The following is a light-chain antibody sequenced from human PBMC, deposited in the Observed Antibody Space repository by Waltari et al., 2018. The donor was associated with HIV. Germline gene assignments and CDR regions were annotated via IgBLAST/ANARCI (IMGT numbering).Light chain of an antibody. Sequence: DIQMTQSPSALSASAGDRVTITCQASDNINNYLAWYQQKPGKAPKLLIYKASTLEGGVPSRFSGSGFATDFTLTISSMEPDDSATYYCQQYYTYPLFGGGTKVEI. J-gene: IGKJ4*01. CDR3: QQYYTYPL. V-gene: IGKV1-5*03. CDR2: KAS. CDR1: DNINNY.